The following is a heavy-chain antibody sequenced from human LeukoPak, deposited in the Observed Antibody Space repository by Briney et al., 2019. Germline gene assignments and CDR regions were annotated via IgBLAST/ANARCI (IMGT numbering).Heavy chain of an antibody. V-gene: IGHV3-48*01. J-gene: IGHJ4*02. CDR2: ISGSSGII. Sequence: PGGSLRLSCAASGFTLNTFTMYWVRQARGKGLEWVSYISGSSGIIDYADSVRGRFTISRDNAKNSLYLQMNSLRAEDTAVYYCARGAYYYEDWGQGTLVTVSS. CDR1: GFTLNTFT. CDR3: ARGAYYYED. D-gene: IGHD3-22*01.